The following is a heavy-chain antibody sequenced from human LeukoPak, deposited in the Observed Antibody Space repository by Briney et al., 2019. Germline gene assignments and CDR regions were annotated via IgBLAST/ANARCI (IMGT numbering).Heavy chain of an antibody. Sequence: GGSLRLSCAASGFAFSSYNTNWVRQAPGKGLEWVSYISRSSTTVYYADSVKGRFTISRDNAKNSLYLQVYSLRDEDTAVYYCATQNQYYYCSGPFDYWGQGTPVTVSS. D-gene: IGHD3-10*01. CDR1: GFAFSSYN. CDR2: ISRSSTTV. V-gene: IGHV3-48*02. J-gene: IGHJ4*02. CDR3: ATQNQYYYCSGPFDY.